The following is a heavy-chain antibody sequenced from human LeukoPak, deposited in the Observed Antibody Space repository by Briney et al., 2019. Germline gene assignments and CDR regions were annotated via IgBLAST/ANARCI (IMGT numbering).Heavy chain of an antibody. CDR3: ARDFGKRWLQFLHDY. V-gene: IGHV1-2*02. CDR2: INTKSGDT. Sequence: GASVKVSCKASGYTFTDYYIHWVRQAPGQGPEFMGWINTKSGDTNYAQKFQGRVTMTRDTSISTAYMELSRLRSDDTAVYYCARDFGKRWLQFLHDYWGQGTLVTVSS. CDR1: GYTFTDYY. D-gene: IGHD5-24*01. J-gene: IGHJ4*02.